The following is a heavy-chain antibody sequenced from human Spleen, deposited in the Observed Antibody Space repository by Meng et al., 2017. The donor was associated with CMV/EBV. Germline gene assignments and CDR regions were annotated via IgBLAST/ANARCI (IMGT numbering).Heavy chain of an antibody. D-gene: IGHD3-22*01. CDR3: AREDYYDTSTYRSLYTWFDP. V-gene: IGHV1-2*02. J-gene: IGHJ5*02. Sequence: GYYIHWVRQAPGQGLEWMGWITPNSGDTNFAQKFQGRVTMARDTSISTAYMELSRLTSDDTAVYYCAREDYYDTSTYRSLYTWFDPWGQGTLVTVSS. CDR1: GYY. CDR2: ITPNSGDT.